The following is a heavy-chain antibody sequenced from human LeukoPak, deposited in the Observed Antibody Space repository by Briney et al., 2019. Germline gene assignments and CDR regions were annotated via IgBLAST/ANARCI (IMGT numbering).Heavy chain of an antibody. D-gene: IGHD6-13*01. CDR1: GGSFSGYY. CDR2: INHSGST. J-gene: IGHJ5*01. CDR3: ARYSSGWYKNWFDP. Sequence: SETLSLTCAVYGGSFSGYYWSWIRQPPGKGLEWIGEINHSGSTNYNPSLKSRVTISVDTSKNQFSLKLSSVTAADTAVYYCARYSSGWYKNWFDPWGQGTLDTVSS. V-gene: IGHV4-34*01.